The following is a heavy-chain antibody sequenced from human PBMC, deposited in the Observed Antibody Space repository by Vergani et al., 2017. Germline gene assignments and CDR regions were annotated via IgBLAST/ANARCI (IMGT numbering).Heavy chain of an antibody. D-gene: IGHD3-10*01. V-gene: IGHV4-38-2*01. Sequence: QVQLQESGPGLVKPSETLTLTCDVSDSSIMTNPYWGWFRQSPGKGLEWIGFIHHSGDTHYNSSLKSRVSISIVSSSKFSLSLTSVTAAYTAIYYCARHRGSGCFFPSSYFYGMDVWGHGTTVTVSS. CDR3: ARHRGSGCFFPSSYFYGMDV. CDR2: IHHSGDT. CDR1: DSSIMTNPY. J-gene: IGHJ6*02.